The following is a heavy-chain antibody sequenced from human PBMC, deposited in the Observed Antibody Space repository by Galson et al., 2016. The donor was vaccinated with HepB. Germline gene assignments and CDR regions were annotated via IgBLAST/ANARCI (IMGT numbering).Heavy chain of an antibody. CDR2: VYHSGGT. CDR1: GGSISTDNW. J-gene: IGHJ3*02. V-gene: IGHV4-4*02. D-gene: IGHD6-13*01. CDR3: ARVGVYSSSWYTACDI. Sequence: SETLSLTCAVSGGSISTDNWWSWVRQPPGKGLEWIGQVYHSGGTHYHPSLQSRVTMSVDKSNNQFSLRLTSVTAADTAVYYCARVGVYSSSWYTACDIWGRGTLVTVSS.